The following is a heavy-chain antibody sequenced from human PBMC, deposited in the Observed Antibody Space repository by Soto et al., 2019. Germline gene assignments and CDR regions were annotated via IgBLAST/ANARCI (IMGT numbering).Heavy chain of an antibody. J-gene: IGHJ4*02. CDR2: INPNSGGT. V-gene: IGHV1-2*02. Sequence: VASVKVSCKASGYTFTGCYMHWVRQAPGQGLEWMGWINPNSGGTNYAQKFQGRVTMTRDTSISTAYMELSRLRSDDTAVYYCARTSIAARAFTYWGQGTLVTVSS. CDR1: GYTFTGCY. CDR3: ARTSIAARAFTY. D-gene: IGHD6-6*01.